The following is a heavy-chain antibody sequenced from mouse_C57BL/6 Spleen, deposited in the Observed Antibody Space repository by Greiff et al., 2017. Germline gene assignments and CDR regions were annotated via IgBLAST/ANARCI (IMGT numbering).Heavy chain of an antibody. J-gene: IGHJ2*01. D-gene: IGHD2-1*01. V-gene: IGHV1-55*01. CDR3: AREGVYYGPYYFDY. Sequence: QVQLQQPGAELVKPGASVKMSCKASGYTFTSYWITWVKQRPVQGLEWIGDIYPGSGSTNYNEKFKSKATLTVDTSSSTAYMQLSSLTSEDSAVYYCAREGVYYGPYYFDYWGQGTTLTVSS. CDR2: IYPGSGST. CDR1: GYTFTSYW.